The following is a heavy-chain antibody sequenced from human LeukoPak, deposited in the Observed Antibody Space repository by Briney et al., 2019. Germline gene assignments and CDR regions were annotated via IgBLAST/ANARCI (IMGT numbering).Heavy chain of an antibody. D-gene: IGHD6-13*01. Sequence: GASVKVSRKASGGTFSSYAISWVRQAPGQGLEWMGRIIPILGVANYAQKFQGRVTITADKSTSTAYMELSSLRSEDTAVYYCAREEFVTAAGTGELDYWGQGTLVTVSS. CDR3: AREEFVTAAGTGELDY. CDR2: IIPILGVA. J-gene: IGHJ4*02. V-gene: IGHV1-69*04. CDR1: GGTFSSYA.